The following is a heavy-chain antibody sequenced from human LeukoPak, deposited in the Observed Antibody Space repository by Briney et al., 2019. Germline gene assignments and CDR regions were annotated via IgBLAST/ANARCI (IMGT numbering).Heavy chain of an antibody. CDR3: ARDRTGYFFDD. V-gene: IGHV4-31*03. J-gene: IGHJ4*02. CDR1: GASISGGAYY. Sequence: PSETLSLTCTVSGASISGGAYYWSWIRQHPGKGLEWIGYIYDSGTTYYNPSLQSRVTISLHTSKSQFSLKLSSVTAADTAVYFCARDRTGYFFDDWGRGTLVTVSS. CDR2: IYDSGTT.